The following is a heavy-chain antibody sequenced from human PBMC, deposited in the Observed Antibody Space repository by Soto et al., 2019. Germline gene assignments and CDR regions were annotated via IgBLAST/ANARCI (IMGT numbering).Heavy chain of an antibody. CDR3: ARMQLSGRFDP. CDR1: GGTFSSYT. D-gene: IGHD6-13*01. CDR2: IIPILGIA. J-gene: IGHJ5*02. V-gene: IGHV1-69*02. Sequence: QVQLVQSGAEVKKPGSSVKVSCKASGGTFSSYTISWVRQAPGQGLEWMGRIIPILGIANYAQKFQGRVTITEDKSTSTAYMELSSLRSEDTAVYYCARMQLSGRFDPWGQGTLVTVSS.